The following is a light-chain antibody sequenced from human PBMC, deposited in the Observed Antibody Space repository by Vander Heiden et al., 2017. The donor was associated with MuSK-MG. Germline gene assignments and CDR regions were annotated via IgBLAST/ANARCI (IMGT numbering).Light chain of an antibody. CDR2: AAS. Sequence: DIQMTQSPSSLSASVGDRVTITCRASQSILYYLNWYQQKPGKAPKLLIYAASSLHSGVPSRFSGSGSGTDFTLTINSLQPEDFATYYCQQSYNHPYTFGHGTKVDIK. CDR1: QSILYY. J-gene: IGKJ3*01. V-gene: IGKV1-39*01. CDR3: QQSYNHPYT.